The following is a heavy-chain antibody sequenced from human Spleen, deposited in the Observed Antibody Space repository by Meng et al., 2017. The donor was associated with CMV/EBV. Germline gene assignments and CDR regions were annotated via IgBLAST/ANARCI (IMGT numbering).Heavy chain of an antibody. D-gene: IGHD7-27*01. Sequence: GGSLRLSCAASGFTFSDFYMTWIRQAPGKGLEWVSYISSRGTTIYYADSVKGRFTISRDNAKNSLYLQMSSLRADDTAVYYCARDRADWGTNDAFDIWGQGTMVTVSS. CDR1: GFTFSDFY. CDR2: ISSRGTTI. J-gene: IGHJ3*02. CDR3: ARDRADWGTNDAFDI. V-gene: IGHV3-11*04.